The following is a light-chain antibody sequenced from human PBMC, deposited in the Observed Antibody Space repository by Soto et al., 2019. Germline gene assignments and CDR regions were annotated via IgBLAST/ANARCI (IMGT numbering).Light chain of an antibody. V-gene: IGKV3-11*01. CDR3: QQRKTWRSPT. Sequence: EIVLTQSPATLSLSPGERVTLSCRASESVKTFLAWYQQKPGQAPRLLIYDASNRATGIPARFSGGGSGTVVTLTIAGLDPDDCAVYDCQQRKTWRSPTFGGGTKVDSK. J-gene: IGKJ4*01. CDR2: DAS. CDR1: ESVKTF.